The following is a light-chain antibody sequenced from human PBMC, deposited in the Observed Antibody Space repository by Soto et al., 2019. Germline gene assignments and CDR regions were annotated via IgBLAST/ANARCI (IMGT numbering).Light chain of an antibody. CDR2: GAS. CDR3: QHYNNWPRT. Sequence: EIVMTQSPATLSVSPGESVTLSCRASQLFSSNLAWYQHKPGQAPRLLIYGASTRANGIPARFSGSGSGTEFTLTISSLQSEDFAVYYCQHYNNWPRTFGQGTKVDI. V-gene: IGKV3-15*01. J-gene: IGKJ1*01. CDR1: QLFSSN.